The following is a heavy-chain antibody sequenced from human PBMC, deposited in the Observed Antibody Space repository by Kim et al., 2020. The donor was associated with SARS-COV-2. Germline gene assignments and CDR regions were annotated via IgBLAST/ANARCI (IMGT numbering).Heavy chain of an antibody. D-gene: IGHD2-2*01. CDR3: VKGSTSFQFYYYGMDV. CDR2: IFYDGSKT. V-gene: IGHV3-30*18. Sequence: GGSLRLSCAASGFIFSEYAMYWVRQTPGKGLEWVAVIFYDGSKTYYGDSVKGRFTISRDNSKNTLYLQMISLRTEDTAVYYCVKGSTSFQFYYYGMDVWGRGTTVTVSS. J-gene: IGHJ6*02. CDR1: GFIFSEYA.